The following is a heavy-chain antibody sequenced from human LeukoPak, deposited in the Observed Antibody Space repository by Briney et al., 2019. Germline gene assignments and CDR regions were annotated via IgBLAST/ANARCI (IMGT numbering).Heavy chain of an antibody. CDR1: GLTFSTSS. J-gene: IGHJ4*02. Sequence: GGSLRLSCAASGLTFSTSSMHWVRQAPGKGLEWVSYISRSSSTIYYADSVKGRFTISRDNAKNSLYLQMNSLRDEDRAVYYCARGYCSGGSCYSDYWGQGTLVTVSS. V-gene: IGHV3-48*02. CDR3: ARGYCSGGSCYSDY. D-gene: IGHD2-15*01. CDR2: ISRSSSTI.